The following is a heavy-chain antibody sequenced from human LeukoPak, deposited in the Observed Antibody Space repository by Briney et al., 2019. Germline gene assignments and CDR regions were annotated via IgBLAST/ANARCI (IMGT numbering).Heavy chain of an antibody. CDR2: IWYDGSNK. D-gene: IGHD6-19*01. CDR1: GFIFSSYG. Sequence: GGSLRLSCAASGFIFSSYGMRWVRQAPGKGLEWVAVIWYDGSNKYYADSVKGRFTISRDNSKNTLYVQMNSLRAEDTAVYYCARGYSSGWNFDYWGQGTLVTVSS. V-gene: IGHV3-33*01. J-gene: IGHJ4*02. CDR3: ARGYSSGWNFDY.